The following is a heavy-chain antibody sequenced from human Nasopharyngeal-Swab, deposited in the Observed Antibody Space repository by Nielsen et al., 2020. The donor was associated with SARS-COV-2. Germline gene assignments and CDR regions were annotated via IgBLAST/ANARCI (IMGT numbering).Heavy chain of an antibody. J-gene: IGHJ6*02. Sequence: ASVKVFCKASGYTFNNDYIHWVRQAPGQGLEWMGMINPGSGGTTYAQKFQGRVTMTRDTSTSTVFMDLSSLRSEDTAVYYCARRGRCSGSSCDMDVWGQGTTVTVSS. CDR1: GYTFNNDY. D-gene: IGHD2-2*01. CDR3: ARRGRCSGSSCDMDV. V-gene: IGHV1-46*02. CDR2: INPGSGGT.